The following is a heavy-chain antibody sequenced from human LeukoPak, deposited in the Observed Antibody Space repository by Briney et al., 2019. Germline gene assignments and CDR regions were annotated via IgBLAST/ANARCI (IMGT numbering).Heavy chain of an antibody. CDR3: ARTSYVDTAMVFDP. Sequence: SETLSLTCALSGGSISSGGYSWSWIRQPPGKGLEWIGYIYHSGSTYYNPSLKSRVTISVDRSKNQISLKLSSVTAADTAVYYCARTSYVDTAMVFDPWGQGTLVTVSS. CDR2: IYHSGST. D-gene: IGHD5-18*01. J-gene: IGHJ5*02. CDR1: GGSISSGGYS. V-gene: IGHV4-30-2*01.